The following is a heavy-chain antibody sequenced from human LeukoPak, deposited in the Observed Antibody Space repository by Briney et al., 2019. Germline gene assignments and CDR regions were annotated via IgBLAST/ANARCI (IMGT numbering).Heavy chain of an antibody. V-gene: IGHV4-59*08. Sequence: PSETLSLTCTVSGGSISTYYWSWIRQPPGKGLERIGYTYYSGSTNYSPSLKSRVTISVDTSKNQFSLKLSSVTAADTAVYYCARQGIYGDYFDYWGQGTLVTVSS. CDR1: GGSISTYY. D-gene: IGHD4-17*01. J-gene: IGHJ4*02. CDR3: ARQGIYGDYFDY. CDR2: TYYSGST.